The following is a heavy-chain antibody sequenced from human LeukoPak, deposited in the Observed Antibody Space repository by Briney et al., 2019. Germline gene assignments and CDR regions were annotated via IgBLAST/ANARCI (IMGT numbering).Heavy chain of an antibody. J-gene: IGHJ4*02. V-gene: IGHV3-23*01. CDR3: AKVSYYDILTGYSSYYFDY. Sequence: GGSLRLSCAASGFTFSSYAMSWVRQPPGKGLGWVSAISVSGGSTYYADSVKGRFTISRDNSKNTLYLQMNSLRAEDTAVYYCAKVSYYDILTGYSSYYFDYWGQGTLVTVSS. CDR1: GFTFSSYA. CDR2: ISVSGGST. D-gene: IGHD3-9*01.